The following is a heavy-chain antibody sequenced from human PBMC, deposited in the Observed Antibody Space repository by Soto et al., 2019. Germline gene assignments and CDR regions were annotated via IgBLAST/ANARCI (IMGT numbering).Heavy chain of an antibody. J-gene: IGHJ5*02. V-gene: IGHV3-15*07. CDR1: GFTVGSAW. CDR3: TSGPQRALTEETARS. Sequence: ESGGGLVKPGGSLRLGCEVSGFTVGSAWMNWVRQAPGKGLVWVGRIKSKVDGGTTDYAEPVKGRFTISIDDSKNTLYLQMDSLKTEDTAVYYCTSGPQRALTEETARSWGQGTLVTVSS. CDR2: IKSKVDGGTT.